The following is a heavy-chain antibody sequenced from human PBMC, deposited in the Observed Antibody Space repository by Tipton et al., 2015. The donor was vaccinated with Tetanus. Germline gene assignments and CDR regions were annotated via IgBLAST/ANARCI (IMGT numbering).Heavy chain of an antibody. CDR2: ISTATSLT. CDR3: ARRKGDY. V-gene: IGHV3-48*01. J-gene: IGHJ4*02. CDR1: GFTFSSFG. Sequence: GSLRLSCVASGFTFSSFGMNWVRQAPGKGLEWVSYISTATSLTFYADSVKGRFTISRDNAKNSLYLHMNSLRAEDTAIYYCARRKGDYWGQGTLVTVSS.